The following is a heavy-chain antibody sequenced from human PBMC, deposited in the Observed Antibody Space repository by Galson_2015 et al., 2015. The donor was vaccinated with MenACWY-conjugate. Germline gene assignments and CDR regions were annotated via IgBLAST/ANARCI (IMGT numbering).Heavy chain of an antibody. J-gene: IGHJ4*02. V-gene: IGHV4-59*08. CDR3: ARHDTGGWLNDY. CDR2: IYYNGGT. Sequence: SEPLSLTCTVSGGSITSYFWSWIQQPPGKGLEWIGYIYYNGGTDYNPSLNSRVTISVDTSKNQFSLRLTSVTAADTAVYYCARHDTGGWLNDYWGQGTLVTVSS. CDR1: GGSITSYF. D-gene: IGHD2-8*02.